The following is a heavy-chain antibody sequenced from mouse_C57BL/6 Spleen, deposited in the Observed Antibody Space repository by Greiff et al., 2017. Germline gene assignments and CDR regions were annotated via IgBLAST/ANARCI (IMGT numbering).Heavy chain of an antibody. J-gene: IGHJ1*03. CDR3: ARFITTVVYWYFDV. D-gene: IGHD1-1*01. Sequence: QVQLQQPGTELVKPGASVKLSCKASGYTFTSYWMHWVKQRPGQGLEWIGNINPSNGGTNYNEKFKSKATLTVDKSSSTAYMQLSSLTSEDSAVYYCARFITTVVYWYFDVWGTGTTVTVSS. CDR1: GYTFTSYW. V-gene: IGHV1-53*01. CDR2: INPSNGGT.